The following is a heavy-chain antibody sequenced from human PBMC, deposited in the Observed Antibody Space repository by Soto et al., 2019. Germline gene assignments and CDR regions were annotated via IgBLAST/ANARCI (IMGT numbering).Heavy chain of an antibody. CDR3: ARSLWRNWFDP. J-gene: IGHJ5*02. D-gene: IGHD3-3*01. CDR1: GFTVSSSY. Sequence: EVPLVESGGGLVQRGGSLRLSCAASGFTVSSSYMSWVRQAPGKGLEWVSVIQTGGSTYYADSVKGRFTISRDNSKNTLYLQMNSLRVEDAAVYYCARSLWRNWFDPWGQGTLVTVSS. CDR2: IQTGGST. V-gene: IGHV3-66*01.